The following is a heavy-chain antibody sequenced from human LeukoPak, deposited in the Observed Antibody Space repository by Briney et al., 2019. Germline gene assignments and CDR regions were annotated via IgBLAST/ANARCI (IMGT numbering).Heavy chain of an antibody. Sequence: NPSETLSLTCTVSGGSISSSTYYWGWIRQPPGKGLEWIGCIYYSGSTYYNPSHKSRVTISVDTSKIQFSVILRSVTAAGTAAYHCARHSGIGMAQLYFDYWGQGTLVTVSS. D-gene: IGHD1-26*01. V-gene: IGHV4-39*01. J-gene: IGHJ4*02. CDR3: ARHSGIGMAQLYFDY. CDR1: GGSISSSTYY. CDR2: IYYSGST.